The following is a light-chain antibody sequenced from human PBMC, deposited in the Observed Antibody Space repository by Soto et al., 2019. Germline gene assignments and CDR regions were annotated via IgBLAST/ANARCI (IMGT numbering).Light chain of an antibody. CDR3: QQYNNWPRT. CDR2: GAS. V-gene: IGKV3-15*01. CDR1: QSVIGN. Sequence: EIVLTQSPGALSLSPGERATLSCRASQSVIGNYVAWYQQKPGQAPRLLFYGASTRATGIPARFSGSGSGTEFTLTINSLQSEDFAVYYCQQYNNWPRTFGQGTKVDIK. J-gene: IGKJ1*01.